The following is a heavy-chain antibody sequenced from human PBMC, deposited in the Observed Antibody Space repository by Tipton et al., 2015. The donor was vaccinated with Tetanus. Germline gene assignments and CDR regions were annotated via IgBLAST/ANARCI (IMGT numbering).Heavy chain of an antibody. Sequence: LRLSCAASGFTFSSDAMTWVRQAPGKDLEWIGYIYQTGTTYYNPSLKGRVTISMDRSNTQFSLRLDSLTAADTAVYYCARAAGFLGLTHDFWGRGTPVSVSS. J-gene: IGHJ4*02. D-gene: IGHD2/OR15-2a*01. CDR3: ARAAGFLGLTHDF. CDR2: IYQTGTT. CDR1: GFTFSSDA. V-gene: IGHV4-30-2*01.